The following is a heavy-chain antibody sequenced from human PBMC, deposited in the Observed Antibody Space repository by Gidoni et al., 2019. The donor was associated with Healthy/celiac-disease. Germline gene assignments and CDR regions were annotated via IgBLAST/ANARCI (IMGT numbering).Heavy chain of an antibody. Sequence: EVQLVETGGGLIQPGGSLRLSCAASGFTVSSNYMSWVRQAPGKGLEWVSVIYSGGSTYYADSVKGRFTISRDNSKNTLYLQMNSLRAEDTAVYYCARAGRRRDGYNYEFDYWGQGTLVTVSS. D-gene: IGHD5-12*01. V-gene: IGHV3-53*02. CDR3: ARAGRRRDGYNYEFDY. J-gene: IGHJ4*02. CDR2: IYSGGST. CDR1: GFTVSSNY.